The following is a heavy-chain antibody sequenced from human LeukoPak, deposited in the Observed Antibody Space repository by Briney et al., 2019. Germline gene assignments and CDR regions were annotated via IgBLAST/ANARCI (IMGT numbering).Heavy chain of an antibody. J-gene: IGHJ4*02. CDR2: IYPGDSDT. V-gene: IGHV5-51*01. Sequence: KSGESLKISCQGSGYSFTSYWIGWVRQLPGEGLEWMGIIYPGDSDTRYSPSFQGQVTISADKSISTAYLQWSSLKASDTAMYYCARRVGYCSGGSCYSGPLDYWGQGTLVTVSS. D-gene: IGHD2-15*01. CDR3: ARRVGYCSGGSCYSGPLDY. CDR1: GYSFTSYW.